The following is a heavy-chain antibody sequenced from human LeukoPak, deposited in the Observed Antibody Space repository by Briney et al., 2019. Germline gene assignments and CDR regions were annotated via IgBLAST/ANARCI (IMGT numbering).Heavy chain of an antibody. CDR1: GFTFSTYD. J-gene: IGHJ6*02. CDR3: AKDWAFGVTTYYYYYGMDV. D-gene: IGHD4-17*01. Sequence: GGSLRLSCAAPGFTFSTYDMHWVRQATGKGLEWVSAIGTAGDTYYPGSVKGRFTISRDNSKNTLYLQMNSLRAEDTAVYYCAKDWAFGVTTYYYYYGMDVWGQGTTVTVSS. CDR2: IGTAGDT. V-gene: IGHV3-13*01.